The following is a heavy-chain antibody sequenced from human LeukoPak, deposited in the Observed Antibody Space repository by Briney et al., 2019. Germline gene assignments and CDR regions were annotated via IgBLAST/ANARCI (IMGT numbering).Heavy chain of an antibody. V-gene: IGHV5-51*01. D-gene: IGHD6-19*01. J-gene: IGHJ3*02. Sequence: GESLKISCKGSGYSFTSYWIGWVRQMPGKGLEWMGIIYPGDSDTRYSPSFQGQVTISADKSISTAYLQWSSLKASDTAMYYCVAARGRSQGYSSGWYVWDAFDIWGQGTMVTVSS. CDR1: GYSFTSYW. CDR2: IYPGDSDT. CDR3: VAARGRSQGYSSGWYVWDAFDI.